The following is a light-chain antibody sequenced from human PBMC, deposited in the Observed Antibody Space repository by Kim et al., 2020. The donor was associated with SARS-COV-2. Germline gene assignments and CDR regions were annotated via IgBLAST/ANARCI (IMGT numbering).Light chain of an antibody. Sequence: EIVLTQSPATLSVSPGERATLSCRASQSVSSKLAWYQQKPGQAPRFLIYAASTTATGIPARFSGSGSGTEFTLTISSLQSEDSAVYYFQQYNSWPYTCGQGTELEI. CDR1: QSVSSK. CDR2: AAS. J-gene: IGKJ2*01. V-gene: IGKV3-15*01. CDR3: QQYNSWPYT.